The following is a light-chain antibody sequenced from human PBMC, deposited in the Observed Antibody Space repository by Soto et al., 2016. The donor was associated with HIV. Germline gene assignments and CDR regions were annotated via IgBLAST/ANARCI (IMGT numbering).Light chain of an antibody. CDR3: QQYNTVPRT. J-gene: IGKJ1*01. Sequence: GDRVTITCRASQSVSVWLAWYQQKPGKAPNLLIFKTSTLEVGVPSRFSGSGSGTDFTLTLSSVQPDDVGTYYCQQYNTVPRTFGQGTKLEMK. CDR2: KTS. CDR1: QSVSVW. V-gene: IGKV1-5*03.